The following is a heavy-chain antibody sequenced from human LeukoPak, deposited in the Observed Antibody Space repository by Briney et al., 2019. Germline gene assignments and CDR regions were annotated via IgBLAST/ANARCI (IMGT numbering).Heavy chain of an antibody. Sequence: PSETLSLTCAVYGGSFSGYYWSWIRQPPGKGLEWIGEINHNGSTNYNPSLKSRVTISVDTSKNQFSLKLSSVTAADTAVYYCAREGVYYYDSSGYYPLDYWGQGTLVTVSS. CDR2: INHNGST. J-gene: IGHJ4*02. CDR1: GGSFSGYY. V-gene: IGHV4-34*01. D-gene: IGHD3-22*01. CDR3: AREGVYYYDSSGYYPLDY.